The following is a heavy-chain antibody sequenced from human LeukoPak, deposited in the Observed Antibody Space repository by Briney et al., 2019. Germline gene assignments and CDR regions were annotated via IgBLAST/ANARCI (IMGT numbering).Heavy chain of an antibody. CDR2: INPNSGGT. Sequence: GASVKVSCKSSGYTFSGYSMHWLRQAPGQGLEWMGWINPNSGGTKFPQKFHGRVTMTRDTSSSTAYMELSRLRSDDTAVYYCARGPGGFGEFFYDFWGQGTLVTGSP. CDR3: ARGPGGFGEFFYDF. CDR1: GYTFSGYS. V-gene: IGHV1-2*02. J-gene: IGHJ4*02. D-gene: IGHD3-10*01.